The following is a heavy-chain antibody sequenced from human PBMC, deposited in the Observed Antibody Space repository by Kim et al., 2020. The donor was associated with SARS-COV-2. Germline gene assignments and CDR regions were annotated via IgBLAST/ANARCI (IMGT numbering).Heavy chain of an antibody. D-gene: IGHD1-26*01. V-gene: IGHV3-33*01. CDR3: ARDLLVGATSYGMDV. J-gene: IGHJ6*02. Sequence: GGSLRLSCEASGFTFSSYGMHWVRQAPGKGLEWVADIWYDGSNKYYADSVKGRFTISRDNSKNTLYLQMNSLRAEDTAVYYFARDLLVGATSYGMDVWGQGTTVTVSS. CDR1: GFTFSSYG. CDR2: IWYDGSNK.